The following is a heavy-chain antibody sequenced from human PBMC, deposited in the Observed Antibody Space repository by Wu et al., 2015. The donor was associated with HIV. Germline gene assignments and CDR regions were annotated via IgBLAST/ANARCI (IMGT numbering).Heavy chain of an antibody. D-gene: IGHD3-10*01. CDR3: VRVGVLLTSAQLLEYFQH. CDR2: IDPKTGSA. CDR1: GYTFTTFN. J-gene: IGHJ1*01. V-gene: IGHV1-8*01. Sequence: QVQLVQSGPEVKKAGASVKVSCKVSGYTFTTFNINWVRQASGQGLEWMGWIDPKTGSAGYAPNFRGRLSLSRNNSISTVYMEVNSLRSEDTGVYYCVRVGVLLTSAQLLEYFQHWGQGTQVIVSS.